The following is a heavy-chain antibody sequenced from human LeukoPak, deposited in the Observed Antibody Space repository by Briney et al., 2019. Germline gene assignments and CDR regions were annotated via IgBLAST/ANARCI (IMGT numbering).Heavy chain of an antibody. J-gene: IGHJ5*02. CDR1: GGSISGYY. D-gene: IGHD4-17*01. V-gene: IGHV4-59*01. CDR3: VRSKSGTYGWFEP. Sequence: PSETLYLTCSVSGGSISGYYWSWIRQPPGKGLEWIGFIYYTGNTNYNPSLESRLTISVDTSKNQFSLKVSSVTAADTALYYCVRSKSGTYGWFEPWGEGTLVSVSS. CDR2: IYYTGNT.